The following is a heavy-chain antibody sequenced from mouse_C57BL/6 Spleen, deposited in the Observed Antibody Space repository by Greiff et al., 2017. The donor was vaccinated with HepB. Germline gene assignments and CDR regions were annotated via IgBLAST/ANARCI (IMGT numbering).Heavy chain of an antibody. D-gene: IGHD1-1*01. J-gene: IGHJ4*01. CDR3: ANNYYGTLYYAMDY. V-gene: IGHV5-17*01. CDR2: ISSGSSTI. Sequence: EVKLVESGGGLVKPGGSLKLSCAASGFTFSDYGMHWVRQAPEKGLEWVAYISSGSSTIYYADTVKGRFTISRDNAKNTLFLQMTSLRSEDTAMYYCANNYYGTLYYAMDYWGQGTSVTVSS. CDR1: GFTFSDYG.